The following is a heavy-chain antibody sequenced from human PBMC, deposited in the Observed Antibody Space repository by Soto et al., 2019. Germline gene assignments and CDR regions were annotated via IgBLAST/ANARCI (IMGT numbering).Heavy chain of an antibody. CDR2: IYPGDSDT. CDR1: GYSFSDYW. J-gene: IGHJ5*02. V-gene: IGHV5-51*01. D-gene: IGHD2-15*01. Sequence: PGESLKISCKASGYSFSDYWIGWVRQMPGRGLEWMGSIYPGDSDTRYSASFQGQVTISADKSISTTFLQWSSLKASDTAMYYCARGGKYGGTSTSRFDPWGQGTPVTVSP. CDR3: ARGGKYGGTSTSRFDP.